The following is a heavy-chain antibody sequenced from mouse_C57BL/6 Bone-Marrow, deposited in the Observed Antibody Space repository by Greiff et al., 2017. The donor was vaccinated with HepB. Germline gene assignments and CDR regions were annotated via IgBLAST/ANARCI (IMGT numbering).Heavy chain of an antibody. J-gene: IGHJ4*01. V-gene: IGHV14-4*01. CDR1: GFNIKDDY. CDR3: TTGILYYAMDY. CDR2: IDPENGDT. Sequence: EVQLQQSGAELVRPGASVKLSCTASGFNIKDDYMHWVKQRPEQGLEWIGWIDPENGDTEYASKFQGKATITADTSSNTAYLQLSSLTSEDTAVYYCTTGILYYAMDYWGQGTSVTVSS. D-gene: IGHD5-2*01.